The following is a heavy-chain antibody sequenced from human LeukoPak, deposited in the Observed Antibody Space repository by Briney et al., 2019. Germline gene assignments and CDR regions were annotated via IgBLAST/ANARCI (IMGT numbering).Heavy chain of an antibody. CDR2: FDPEDGET. J-gene: IGHJ4*02. D-gene: IGHD3-10*01. V-gene: IGHV1-24*01. Sequence: GASVKVSCKVSGYTLTELSMHWVRQAPGKGLEWMGGFDPEDGETIYAQKFQGRVTMTRNTSISTAYMELSSLRSEDTAVYYCARPTRGFDYWGQGTLVTVSS. CDR1: GYTLTELS. CDR3: ARPTRGFDY.